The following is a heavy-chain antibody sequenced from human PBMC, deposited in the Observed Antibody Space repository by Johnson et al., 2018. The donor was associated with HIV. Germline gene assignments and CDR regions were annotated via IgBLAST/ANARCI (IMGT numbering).Heavy chain of an antibody. J-gene: IGHJ3*02. CDR3: ARYLTEKTPNAFDI. Sequence: VQLVESGGVVVQPGGSLRLSCAASGFTFDDYTMHWVRQAPGKGLEWVSLISWDESSTTYADSVKGRFTISRDNAKNTLYLQMSSLRAEDTAVYYCARYLTEKTPNAFDIWGQGTMVTVSS. CDR1: GFTFDDYT. CDR2: ISWDESST. V-gene: IGHV3-43*01. D-gene: IGHD2-15*01.